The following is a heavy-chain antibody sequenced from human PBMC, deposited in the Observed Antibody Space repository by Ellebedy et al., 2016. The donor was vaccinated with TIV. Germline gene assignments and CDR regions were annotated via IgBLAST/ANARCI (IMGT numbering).Heavy chain of an antibody. V-gene: IGHV3-30*03. J-gene: IGHJ5*02. CDR1: GFTFRSYG. CDR2: ISYDGSNK. CDR3: ARGANWFDP. Sequence: GESLKISCAASGFTFRSYGIPWVRQSPGKGLEWVAVISYDGSNKYYADSVKGRFTISRDNSKNTLYLQMNSLRAEDTAVYYCARGANWFDPWGQGTLVTVSS.